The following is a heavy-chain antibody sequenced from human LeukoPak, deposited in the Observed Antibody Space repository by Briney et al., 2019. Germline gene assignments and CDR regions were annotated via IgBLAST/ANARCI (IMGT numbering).Heavy chain of an antibody. CDR1: GLSFSSYW. V-gene: IGHV3-7*01. J-gene: IGHJ3*02. Sequence: GGSLRLSCAASGLSFSSYWMTWVRQAPGKGLECVANIKEDGSAKSYVDSVKGRFTISRDNAKNSPYLQMNSLRVEDTAVYYCTRDYDYFSGHNLDAYDIWGQGTTVIVSS. D-gene: IGHD2-15*01. CDR3: TRDYDYFSGHNLDAYDI. CDR2: IKEDGSAK.